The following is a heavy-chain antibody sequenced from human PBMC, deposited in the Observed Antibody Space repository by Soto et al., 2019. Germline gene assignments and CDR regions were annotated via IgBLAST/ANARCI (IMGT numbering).Heavy chain of an antibody. Sequence: SVKVSCKASGGTFSSYAISWVRQAPGQGLEWMGGIIPIFGTANYAQKFQGRVTITADESTSTAYMELSSLRSEDTAVYYCARRVDSSSPRYYYYYYGMDVWGQGTTVTVSS. D-gene: IGHD6-6*01. CDR3: ARRVDSSSPRYYYYYYGMDV. J-gene: IGHJ6*02. CDR1: GGTFSSYA. CDR2: IIPIFGTA. V-gene: IGHV1-69*13.